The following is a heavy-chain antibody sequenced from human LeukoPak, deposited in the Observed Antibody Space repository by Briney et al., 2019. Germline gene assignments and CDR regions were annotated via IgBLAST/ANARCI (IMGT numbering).Heavy chain of an antibody. CDR2: ISYDGSNK. J-gene: IGHJ4*02. Sequence: PGGSLRLSCAASGFTFSSYRMHWVRQAPGKGLEWVAVISYDGSNKYYADSVKGRFTISRDNSKNTLYLQMNSLRAEDTAVYYCAKDSPQGNFDYWGQGTLVTVSS. CDR3: AKDSPQGNFDY. V-gene: IGHV3-30*18. CDR1: GFTFSSYR.